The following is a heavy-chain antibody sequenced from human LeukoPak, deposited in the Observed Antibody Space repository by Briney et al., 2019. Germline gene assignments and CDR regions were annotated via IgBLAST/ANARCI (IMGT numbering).Heavy chain of an antibody. V-gene: IGHV1-2*02. J-gene: IGHJ4*02. CDR2: INPNRCGT. CDR3: ARDSPYSEVVVPAASSLY. Sequence: GAAVKVSCKASGYTFTGYYIHWVRPAPGQGLEGMEWINPNRCGTNYAQKFQGRVTMTRDRSMSTAYMELSRLRSDDTAVYYCARDSPYSEVVVPAASSLYWGQGTLLPVSS. D-gene: IGHD2-2*01. CDR1: GYTFTGYY.